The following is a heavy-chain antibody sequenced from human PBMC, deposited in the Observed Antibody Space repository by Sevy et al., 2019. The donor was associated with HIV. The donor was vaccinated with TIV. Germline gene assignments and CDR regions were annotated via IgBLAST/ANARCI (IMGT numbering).Heavy chain of an antibody. V-gene: IGHV4-30-4*01. Sequence: SETLSLTCTVSGGSISSGDYYWSWIRQPPGKGLEWIGYIYYSGSTYYNPSLKSRVTISVDTSKNQFSLKLSSVTAAGTAVYYCARAADYGDHPYYYYGMYVWGQGTTVTVSS. CDR3: ARAADYGDHPYYYYGMYV. J-gene: IGHJ6*02. D-gene: IGHD4-17*01. CDR2: IYYSGST. CDR1: GGSISSGDYY.